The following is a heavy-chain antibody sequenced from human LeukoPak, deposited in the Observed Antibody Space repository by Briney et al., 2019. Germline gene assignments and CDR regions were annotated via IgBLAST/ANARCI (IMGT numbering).Heavy chain of an antibody. CDR2: INTDGTVT. J-gene: IGHJ4*02. CDR3: ATKQWLAPPPDS. CDR1: GFTFSKYW. Sequence: PGGSLRLSCAASGFTFSKYWMLWVRQAPGKELDSVSRINTDGTVTTYADSVKGRFTVSRDNADNTMFLQMNSVRDEDTAVYYCATKQWLAPPPDSWGQGTPVTVSS. V-gene: IGHV3-74*01. D-gene: IGHD6-19*01.